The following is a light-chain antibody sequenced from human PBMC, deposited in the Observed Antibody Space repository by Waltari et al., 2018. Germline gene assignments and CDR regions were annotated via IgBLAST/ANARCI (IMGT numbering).Light chain of an antibody. CDR1: QSLLHSNGYNY. J-gene: IGKJ1*01. CDR2: LGS. Sequence: DLVVTQSPLSLPVTPGEPASISCRSSQSLLHSNGYNYLDWYLQKPGQSPQLLIYLGSNRASGVPDRFSGSGSGTDFTLKINRVEAEDVGVYYCMQSLQALWTFGQGTKVEFK. V-gene: IGKV2-28*01. CDR3: MQSLQALWT.